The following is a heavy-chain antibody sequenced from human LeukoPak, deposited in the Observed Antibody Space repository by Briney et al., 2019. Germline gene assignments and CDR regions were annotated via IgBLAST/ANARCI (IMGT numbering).Heavy chain of an antibody. V-gene: IGHV3-11*04. CDR3: ARGAVRYCSSASCYSDH. J-gene: IGHJ4*02. CDR2: ISSSTKTI. D-gene: IGHD2-2*02. CDR1: GFTFSDYY. Sequence: GGSLRLSCATSGFTFSDYYMSWIRQAPGKGLEWVSSISSSTKTIYYADSVKGRFTISRDNAKNSLYLQMNSLRAEDTAVYYCARGAVRYCSSASCYSDHWGQGALVTVSS.